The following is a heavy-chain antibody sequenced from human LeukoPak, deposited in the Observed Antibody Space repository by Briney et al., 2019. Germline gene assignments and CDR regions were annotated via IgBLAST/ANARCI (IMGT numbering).Heavy chain of an antibody. J-gene: IGHJ4*02. V-gene: IGHV4-4*02. CDR1: GGSISSSNW. CDR2: IYHSGST. Sequence: SETLSLTCAVSGGSISSSNWWSWVRQPPGKGLEWIGEIYHSGSTNYNPSLKSRVTISVDTSKNQFSLKLSSVTAADTAVYYCARGMATYDFWSGYPYDYWGQGTLVTVSS. CDR3: ARGMATYDFWSGYPYDY. D-gene: IGHD3-3*01.